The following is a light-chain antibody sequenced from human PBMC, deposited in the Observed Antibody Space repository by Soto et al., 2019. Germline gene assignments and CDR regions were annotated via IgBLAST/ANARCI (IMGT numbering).Light chain of an antibody. CDR3: AAWDDSLNGFYV. Sequence: QSVLTQPLSASGTPGQRVPISCSRSSSNIGSNTVNWYQQLPGTAPKLLIYSNNQRPSGVPDRFSGSKSGTSASLAISGLQSEDEADYYCAAWDDSLNGFYVFGTGTKVT. CDR1: SSNIGSNT. J-gene: IGLJ1*01. CDR2: SNN. V-gene: IGLV1-44*01.